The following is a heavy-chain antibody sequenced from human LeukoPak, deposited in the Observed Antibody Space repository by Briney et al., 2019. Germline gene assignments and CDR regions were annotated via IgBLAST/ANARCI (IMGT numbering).Heavy chain of an antibody. V-gene: IGHV3-33*01. J-gene: IGHJ6*03. CDR2: IWYDGSNK. CDR3: ARVYCSSTSCPAYYYYYMDV. CDR1: GFTFSSYG. Sequence: PGRSLRLSCAASGFTFSSYGMHWVRQAPGKGLEWVAVIWYDGSNKYYADSVKGRFTISRDNSKNTLYLQMNSLRAEDTAVYYCARVYCSSTSCPAYYYYYMDVWGKGTTVTVSS. D-gene: IGHD2-2*01.